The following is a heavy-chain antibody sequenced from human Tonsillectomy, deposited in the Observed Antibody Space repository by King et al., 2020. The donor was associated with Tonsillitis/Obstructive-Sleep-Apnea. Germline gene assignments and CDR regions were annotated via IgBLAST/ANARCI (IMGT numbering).Heavy chain of an antibody. D-gene: IGHD1-26*01. CDR1: GFSLSTSGMC. V-gene: IGHV2-70*01. J-gene: IGHJ4*02. CDR3: ARYQWERRYFDY. Sequence: TLQESGPALVKPTQTLTLTCTFSGFSLSTSGMCVSWIRQPPGKALEWLALIDWDDDKYYSTSLKTRLTISKDTSKNQVVLTMTNMDPVEPATYYCARYQWERRYFDYWGQGTLVTVSS. CDR2: IDWDDDK.